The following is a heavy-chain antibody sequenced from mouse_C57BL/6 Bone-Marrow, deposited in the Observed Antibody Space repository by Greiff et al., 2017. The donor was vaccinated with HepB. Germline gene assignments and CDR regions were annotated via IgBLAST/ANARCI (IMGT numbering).Heavy chain of an antibody. D-gene: IGHD1-1*01. V-gene: IGHV1-55*01. CDR3: ARRHYYGSSLDY. J-gene: IGHJ4*01. CDR1: GYTFTSYW. Sequence: VQLQQPGAELVKPGASVKMSCKASGYTFTSYWITWVKQRPGQGLEWIGDIYPGSGSTNYNEKFKSKATLTVDKSSSTAYMQLSSLTSEDSAVYYCARRHYYGSSLDYWGQGTSVTVSS. CDR2: IYPGSGST.